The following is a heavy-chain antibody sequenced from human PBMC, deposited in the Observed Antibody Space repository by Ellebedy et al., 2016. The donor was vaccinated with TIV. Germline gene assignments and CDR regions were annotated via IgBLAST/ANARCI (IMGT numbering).Heavy chain of an antibody. D-gene: IGHD3-22*01. Sequence: GGSLRLSCAASGFTFRNFAMTWVRQAPGKGLEWVSSISSSGVSSDYADSVRGRVTISRDSSKSTLYLQMDSLRADDSAEYCCAKLDSSGYYYGRLDYWGQGTLVTVSS. CDR2: ISSSGVSS. J-gene: IGHJ4*02. CDR3: AKLDSSGYYYGRLDY. V-gene: IGHV3-23*01. CDR1: GFTFRNFA.